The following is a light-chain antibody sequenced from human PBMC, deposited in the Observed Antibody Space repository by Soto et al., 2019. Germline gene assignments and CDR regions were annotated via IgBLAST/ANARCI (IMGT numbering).Light chain of an antibody. V-gene: IGLV2-23*01. J-gene: IGLJ1*01. CDR3: CTYASTSTSLV. Sequence: QSALTQPPSASGSPGQSVTISCTGTSTDVYGSNFVSWYQQHPGKAPKLMIYEANKRPSGVSNRFSGSKSGNTASLTISGLQAEDEAEYFCCTYASTSTSLVFGTGTKLTVL. CDR2: EAN. CDR1: STDVYGSNF.